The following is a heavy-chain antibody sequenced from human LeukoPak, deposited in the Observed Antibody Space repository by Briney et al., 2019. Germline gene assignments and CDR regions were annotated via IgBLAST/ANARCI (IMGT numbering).Heavy chain of an antibody. CDR3: AKVLGSTFGVDLHDY. Sequence: GGSLRLSCAASGFTFSSYSMNWVRQAPGKGLEWVSSISSSSSYIYYADSVKGRFTISRDNSKNTLYLQMNSLRAEDAAVYYCAKVLGSTFGVDLHDYWGQGTLVTVSS. CDR2: ISSSSSYI. V-gene: IGHV3-21*01. CDR1: GFTFSSYS. J-gene: IGHJ4*02. D-gene: IGHD3-3*01.